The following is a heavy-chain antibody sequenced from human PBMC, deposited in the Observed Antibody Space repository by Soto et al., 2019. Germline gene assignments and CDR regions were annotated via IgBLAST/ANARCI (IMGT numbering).Heavy chain of an antibody. CDR1: GGSISSGGYY. CDR2: IYYSGST. CDR3: ASSLYYDMLNYGMDV. D-gene: IGHD3-9*01. Sequence: SETLSLTCTVSGGSISSGGYYWSWIRQHPGKGLEWIGYIYYSGSTYYNPSLKSRVTISVDTSKNQFSLKLSSVTAADTAVYYCASSLYYDMLNYGMDVWGQGTTVTVSS. J-gene: IGHJ6*02. V-gene: IGHV4-31*03.